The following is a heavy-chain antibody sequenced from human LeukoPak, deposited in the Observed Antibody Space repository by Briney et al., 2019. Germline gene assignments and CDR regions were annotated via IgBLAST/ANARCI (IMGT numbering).Heavy chain of an antibody. J-gene: IGHJ4*02. CDR3: ARGTGFYDSSGHYYWGYFDS. Sequence: SETLSLTCTVSGGSIGSHYWSWFRQTPGERPEWIAFIYYSGTTNYNPSLKGRVTISIDSSKNQFSLKLSSVTAADTAIYYCARGTGFYDSSGHYYWGYFDSWGQGTLVPVSS. D-gene: IGHD3-22*01. CDR1: GGSIGSHY. V-gene: IGHV4-59*11. CDR2: IYYSGTT.